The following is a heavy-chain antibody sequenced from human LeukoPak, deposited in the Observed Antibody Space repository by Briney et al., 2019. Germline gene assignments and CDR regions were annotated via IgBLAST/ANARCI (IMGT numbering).Heavy chain of an antibody. J-gene: IGHJ4*02. CDR2: IYYSGST. CDR3: ARYGSSTSCPIDY. CDR1: GGSISSYY. V-gene: IGHV4-59*12. Sequence: SETLSLTCTVSGGSISSYYWSWIRQPPGKGLEWIGYIYYSGSTNYNPSLKSRVTISVDTSKNQFSLKLSSVTAADTAVYYCARYGSSTSCPIDYWGQGTLVTVSS. D-gene: IGHD2-2*01.